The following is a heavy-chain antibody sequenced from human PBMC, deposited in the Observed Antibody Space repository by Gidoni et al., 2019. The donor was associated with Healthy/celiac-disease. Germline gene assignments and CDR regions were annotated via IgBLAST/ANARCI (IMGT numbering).Heavy chain of an antibody. CDR1: GGPISSGDSY. D-gene: IGHD5-18*01. J-gene: IGHJ3*02. Sequence: QVQLQESGPGLVKPSQTLSLTCTVSGGPISSGDSYWSWIRQPPGKGLEWIGYIYYSGSTYYNPSLKSRVTISVDTSKNQFSLKLSSVTAADTAVYYCARGSPVDTDAFDIWGQGTMVTVSS. V-gene: IGHV4-30-4*01. CDR3: ARGSPVDTDAFDI. CDR2: IYYSGST.